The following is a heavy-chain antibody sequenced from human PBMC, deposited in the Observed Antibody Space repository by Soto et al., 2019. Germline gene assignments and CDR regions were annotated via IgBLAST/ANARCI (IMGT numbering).Heavy chain of an antibody. V-gene: IGHV4-59*01. D-gene: IGHD4-17*01. Sequence: TLSLTCTVSGGSISNYYWSWIRQPPGRGLEWIGHIFYSGSTNYNPALKSRVTISVDTSKSQFSLKLSSVTAADTAVYYCARSHYSDYVDYWGQGTLVTVSS. CDR1: GGSISNYY. CDR2: IFYSGST. CDR3: ARSHYSDYVDY. J-gene: IGHJ4*02.